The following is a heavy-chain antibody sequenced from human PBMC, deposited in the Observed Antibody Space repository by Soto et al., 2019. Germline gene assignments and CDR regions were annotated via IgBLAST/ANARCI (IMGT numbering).Heavy chain of an antibody. D-gene: IGHD3-3*01. V-gene: IGHV1-69*13. CDR3: ARDVLDFGVVTNYGMDV. Sequence: ASVKVSCKASGGTFSTYAISWVRQAPGQGLEWMGGIIPIFGRADYAQKFQGRVTITADESTSTAYMELSSLRSEDTALYYCARDVLDFGVVTNYGMDVWGQGTTVTVSS. CDR2: IIPIFGRA. CDR1: GGTFSTYA. J-gene: IGHJ6*02.